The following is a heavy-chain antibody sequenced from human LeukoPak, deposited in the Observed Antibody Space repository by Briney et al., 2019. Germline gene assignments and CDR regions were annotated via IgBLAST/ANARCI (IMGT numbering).Heavy chain of an antibody. CDR2: ISWNSGSI. D-gene: IGHD6-13*01. CDR1: GFTFDDYA. V-gene: IGHV3-9*01. Sequence: GGSLRLSCAASGFTFDDYAMHWVRQAPGKGLEWVSGISWNSGSIGYADSVKGRFTISRDNAKNSLYLQMNSLRAEDTALYYCAKVGGDYSSCWYGTFDYWGQGTLVTVSS. CDR3: AKVGGDYSSCWYGTFDY. J-gene: IGHJ4*02.